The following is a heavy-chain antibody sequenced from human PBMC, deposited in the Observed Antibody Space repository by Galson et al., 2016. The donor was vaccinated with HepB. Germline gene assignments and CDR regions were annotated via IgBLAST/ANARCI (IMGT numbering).Heavy chain of an antibody. CDR3: ARHSLDRSRMAWFDP. CDR2: IYFTGTT. V-gene: IGHV4-59*08. CDR1: GGSIANYY. Sequence: QVQLQESGPGLVKPSETLSLTCTVSGGSIANYYWSWIRQSPGRGLEWIGYIYFTGTTDYNPSLKSRVTISVDTSTNPAPLGRGSVTAAETAVYYSARHSLDRSRMAWFDPWGQGTPVTVSS. J-gene: IGHJ5*02. D-gene: IGHD5-24*01.